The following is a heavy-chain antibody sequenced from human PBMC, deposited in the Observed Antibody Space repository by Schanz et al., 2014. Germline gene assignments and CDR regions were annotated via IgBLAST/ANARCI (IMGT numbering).Heavy chain of an antibody. CDR2: ISASGGST. CDR3: AKARRKSNCSGGRCFHYSYYGMDV. CDR1: GFTVSSDH. Sequence: EVQLVESGGGFVQPGGSLGLSCVASGFTVSSDHMSWVRQAPGKGLEWVSTISASGGSTYYADSVKGRFTISRDNSKNIQYLQMNSMRAEDTAVYYCAKARRKSNCSGGRCFHYSYYGMDVWGQGTTVTVSS. J-gene: IGHJ6*02. V-gene: IGHV3-23*04. D-gene: IGHD2-15*01.